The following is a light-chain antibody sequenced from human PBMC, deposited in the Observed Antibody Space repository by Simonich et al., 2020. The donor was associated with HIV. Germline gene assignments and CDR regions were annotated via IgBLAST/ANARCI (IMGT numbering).Light chain of an antibody. J-gene: IGLJ2*01. Sequence: QSALTQPASVSGSPGQSITISCTGTSSDVGSYNFVSWYQQHPGKAPKLMIYEGSKRPSGVSNRFSGSSSGNTASLTISGLQAEDEADYYCSSYTSSSTFVVFGGGTKLTVL. CDR3: SSYTSSSTFVV. CDR1: SSDVGSYNF. CDR2: EGS. V-gene: IGLV2-14*02.